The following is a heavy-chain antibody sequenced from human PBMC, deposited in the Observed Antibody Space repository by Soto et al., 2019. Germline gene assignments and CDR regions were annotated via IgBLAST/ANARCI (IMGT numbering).Heavy chain of an antibody. Sequence: PGGSLRLSCAASGFTFSSYGMHWVRQAPGKGLEWVAVISYDGSNKYYADSVKGRFTISRDNSKNTLYLQMNSLRSEDTAVYYCARAGTYGATDYWGQGTLVTVS. V-gene: IGHV3-30*03. J-gene: IGHJ4*02. CDR2: ISYDGSNK. CDR3: ARAGTYGATDY. CDR1: GFTFSSYG. D-gene: IGHD4-17*01.